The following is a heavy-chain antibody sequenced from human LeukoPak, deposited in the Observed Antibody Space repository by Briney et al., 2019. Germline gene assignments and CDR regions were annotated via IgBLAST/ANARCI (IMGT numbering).Heavy chain of an antibody. V-gene: IGHV4-4*07. J-gene: IGHJ4*02. CDR1: GGSISSYY. CDR2: IYTSGST. D-gene: IGHD3-22*01. CDR3: AGSLYYYDSSGYPRIARDY. Sequence: SETLSLTCTVSGGSISSYYWSWIRQPAGKGLEWIGRIYTSGSTNYNPSLKSRVTMSVDSSKNQFSLKLSSVTAADTAVYYCAGSLYYYDSSGYPRIARDYWSQGTLVTVSS.